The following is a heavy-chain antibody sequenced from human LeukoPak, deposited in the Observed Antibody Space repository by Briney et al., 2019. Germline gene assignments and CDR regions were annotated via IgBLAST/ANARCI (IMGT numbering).Heavy chain of an antibody. CDR1: GFTFSTYS. V-gene: IGHV3-21*04. CDR2: ISSSSSYI. CDR3: ARVHGYWGFDY. D-gene: IGHD3-22*01. J-gene: IGHJ4*02. Sequence: NPGGSLRLSCAASGFTFSTYSMNWVRQAPGKGLEWVSSISSSSSYIYYADSVQGRFTISRDNARNSLFLQMNSLRAEDTAVYYCARVHGYWGFDYWGQGTLVTVSS.